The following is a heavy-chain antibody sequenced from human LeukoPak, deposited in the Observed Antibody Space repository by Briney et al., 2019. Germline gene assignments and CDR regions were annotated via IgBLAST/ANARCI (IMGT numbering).Heavy chain of an antibody. CDR3: ARESTAGYNSSWYGFRN. J-gene: IGHJ1*01. Sequence: GGSLRLSCAASGFSFSTHSMNWVRQAPGKGLEWISFINLDGTDIHYGESVKGRFTISRDNAKNSLFLQMGSLRVEDTAVYYCARESTAGYNSSWYGFRNWGQGTLVSVSS. V-gene: IGHV3-21*05. CDR1: GFSFSTHS. CDR2: INLDGTDI. D-gene: IGHD6-13*01.